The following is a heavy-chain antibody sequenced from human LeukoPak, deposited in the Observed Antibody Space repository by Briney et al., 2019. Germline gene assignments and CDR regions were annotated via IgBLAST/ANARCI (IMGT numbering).Heavy chain of an antibody. Sequence: GESLKISCKCSGYSFSSNWIGWVRQEPGKGLEWMGIIYPDDSDTRYSPSFRGQVTISADKSISTAYLQWSSLKASDSAIYYCARHGKYSSGYRYFDYWGQGTLVTVSS. J-gene: IGHJ4*02. CDR2: IYPDDSDT. CDR3: ARHGKYSSGYRYFDY. CDR1: GYSFSSNW. V-gene: IGHV5-51*01. D-gene: IGHD5-18*01.